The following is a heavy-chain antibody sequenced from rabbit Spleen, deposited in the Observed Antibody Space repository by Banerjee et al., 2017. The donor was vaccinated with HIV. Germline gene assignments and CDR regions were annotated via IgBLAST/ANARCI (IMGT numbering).Heavy chain of an antibody. CDR2: IDSGSSGFT. Sequence: KESGGGLVKPGASLTLTCTASGFSFSFNHYMCWVRQAPGKGPEWIACIDSGSSGFTYFANWAEGRFTISKTSSTTVTLQMTSLTAADTATYFCARDSASSFSSYGMDLWGPGTLVTVS. V-gene: IGHV1S40*01. J-gene: IGHJ6*01. CDR3: ARDSASSFSSYGMDL. D-gene: IGHD8-1*01. CDR1: GFSFSFNHY.